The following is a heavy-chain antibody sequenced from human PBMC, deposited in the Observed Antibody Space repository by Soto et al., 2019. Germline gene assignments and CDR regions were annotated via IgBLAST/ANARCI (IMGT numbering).Heavy chain of an antibody. V-gene: IGHV2-5*02. J-gene: IGHJ5*02. CDR1: GFSLTTSGWG. CDR3: AAAKYCDVSNGFGGGFDP. Sequence: QITLTASGPTLVNPTKTLTLTCTFSGFSLTTSGWGVGWVRQPPGKALAWLAVVYWDDDKRYNPSLRPRLTNTPDTSQNQVFLTLTNMDPVDTATYFCAAAKYCDVSNGFGGGFDPCGQGTLVTVSS. D-gene: IGHD3-3*01. CDR2: VYWDDDK.